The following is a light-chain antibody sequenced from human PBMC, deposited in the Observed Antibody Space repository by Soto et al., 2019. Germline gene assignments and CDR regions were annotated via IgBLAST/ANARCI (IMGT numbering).Light chain of an antibody. CDR2: EVS. J-gene: IGLJ2*01. CDR1: SSDVGGYNY. Sequence: QSALTQPASVSGSPGQSITLSCTGTSSDVGGYNYVSWYRQHPGKAPKLMIYEVSNRPSGVPNRFSGSKSGNTASLTISGLQAEDEADYYCSSYTTRSTLYVVFGGGTKLTVL. V-gene: IGLV2-14*01. CDR3: SSYTTRSTLYVV.